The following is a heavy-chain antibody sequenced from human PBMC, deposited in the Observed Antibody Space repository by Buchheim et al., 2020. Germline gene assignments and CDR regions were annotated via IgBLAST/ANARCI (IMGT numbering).Heavy chain of an antibody. J-gene: IGHJ4*02. Sequence: QVQLVESGGGVVQPGRSLRLSCAASGFTFSSYGMHWVRQAPGKGLAWVAVISYDGSNKYYADSVKGRFTISSDNSQTPSYLQMNSLRAEDTAVYYCAKLPIGYCSSTSCYYFDYWGQGTL. D-gene: IGHD2-2*01. CDR2: ISYDGSNK. CDR3: AKLPIGYCSSTSCYYFDY. V-gene: IGHV3-30*18. CDR1: GFTFSSYG.